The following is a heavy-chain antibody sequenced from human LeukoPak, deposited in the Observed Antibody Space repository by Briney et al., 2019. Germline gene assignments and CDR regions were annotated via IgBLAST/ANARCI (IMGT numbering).Heavy chain of an antibody. Sequence: SGPTLVKPTQTLTLTCTFSGFSLRTSGMRVSWIRQPPVKALEWLARIDWDDDKFYSTSLKTRLTISKDTSKNQVVLTMTNMDPVDTATYYCARIREDAFDIWGQGTMVTVSS. V-gene: IGHV2-70*04. J-gene: IGHJ3*02. CDR3: ARIREDAFDI. CDR2: IDWDDDK. CDR1: GFSLRTSGMR.